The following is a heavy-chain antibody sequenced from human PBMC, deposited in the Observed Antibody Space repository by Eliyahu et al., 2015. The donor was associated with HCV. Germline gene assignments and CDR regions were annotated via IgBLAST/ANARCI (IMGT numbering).Heavy chain of an antibody. CDR2: IWSDGTNE. Sequence: QVQLVESGGGVVQPGRSLRLSCAASGFTFXNYGXPWVRXAPGKGLGWVAVIWSDGTNENYADSVRGRFTISRDNSKNTLYLQMSSLRVDDTAVYYCAKVSGVGPLADWALSIVGATRGAFDIWGQGTTVTVSS. CDR1: GFTFXNYG. J-gene: IGHJ3*02. V-gene: IGHV3-33*03. CDR3: AKVSGVGPLADWALSIVGATRGAFDI. D-gene: IGHD1-26*01.